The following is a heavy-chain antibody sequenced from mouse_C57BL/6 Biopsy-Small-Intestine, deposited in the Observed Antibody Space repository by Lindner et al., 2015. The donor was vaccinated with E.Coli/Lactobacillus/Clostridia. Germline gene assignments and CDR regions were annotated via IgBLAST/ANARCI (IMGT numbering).Heavy chain of an antibody. D-gene: IGHD4-1*02. CDR3: ARDVDIVSVPTGGRDWFDP. Sequence: SVKVSCKASNYTFINYGISWVRQAPGQGLEWMGWISGYNGDTNYAPRFQGRVTLTTDTSTSTAYMELKSLRSDDTAVYYCARDVDIVSVPTGGRDWFDPWGQGTRVTVSS. CDR2: ISGYNGDT. CDR1: NYTFINYG. J-gene: IGHJ4*01. V-gene: IGHV14-2*01.